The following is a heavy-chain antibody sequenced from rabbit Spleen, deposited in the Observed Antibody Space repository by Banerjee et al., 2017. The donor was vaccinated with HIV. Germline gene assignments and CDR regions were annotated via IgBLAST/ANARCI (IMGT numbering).Heavy chain of an antibody. CDR1: GFSFSFNSY. V-gene: IGHV1S40*01. CDR2: IDSGSSRFT. Sequence: QSLEESGVDLVKPGASLTLTCTASGFSFSFNSYMCWVRQAPGKGLEWIACIDSGSSRFTYFANWAKGRFTISKTSSTTVTLQMTSLTAADTATYFCARESSYAGYAGYGYAARYYGMDLWGPGTLVTVS. J-gene: IGHJ6*01. CDR3: ARESSYAGYAGYGYAARYYGMDL. D-gene: IGHD6-1*01.